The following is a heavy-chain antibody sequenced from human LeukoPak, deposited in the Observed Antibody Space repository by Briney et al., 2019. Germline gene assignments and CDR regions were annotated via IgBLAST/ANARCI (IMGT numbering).Heavy chain of an antibody. CDR1: GGSINSDGFY. CDR3: ARRNNWNLNFDF. V-gene: IGHV4-30-2*01. Sequence: SETLSLTCSVSGGSINSDGFYWSWIRQPPGKGLEWIGYIYKTGSTNYNPSLKSRVTISVERSKNQFSLKLSSATAADTAVYYCARRNNWNLNFDFWGQGTLVTVSS. J-gene: IGHJ4*02. D-gene: IGHD1-20*01. CDR2: IYKTGST.